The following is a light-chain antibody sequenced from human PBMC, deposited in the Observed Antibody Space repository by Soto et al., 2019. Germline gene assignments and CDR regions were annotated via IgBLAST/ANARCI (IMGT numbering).Light chain of an antibody. J-gene: IGKJ4*01. V-gene: IGKV3-15*01. CDR3: QQYNNWPPLT. CDR2: GAS. CDR1: QSVSST. Sequence: EIVMTQSPATLCVSPGERATLSCRASQSVSSTLAWYQQKPGQAPRLLIYGASTRATGIAARFSGSGSGTEFTLTISSLQSEDFAVYYCQQYNNWPPLTFGGGTKVEIK.